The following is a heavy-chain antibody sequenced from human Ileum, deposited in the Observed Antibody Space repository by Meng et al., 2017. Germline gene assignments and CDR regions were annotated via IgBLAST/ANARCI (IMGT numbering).Heavy chain of an antibody. CDR3: ARDYSGTSYRFSDY. J-gene: IGHJ4*02. D-gene: IGHD1-26*01. CDR1: GYTFTSYG. Sequence: QVHLVPSGAEVKKPGASVMVSCKAFGYTFTSYGISWVRQAPGQGLEWMGGISVYNGNTNYAQKFQGRVTMTADTSTSTAYMELRSLRSDDTAVYYCARDYSGTSYRFSDYWGQGTLVTVSS. V-gene: IGHV1-18*01. CDR2: ISVYNGNT.